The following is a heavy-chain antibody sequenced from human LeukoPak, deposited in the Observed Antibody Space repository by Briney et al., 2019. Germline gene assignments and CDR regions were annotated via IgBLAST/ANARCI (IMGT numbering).Heavy chain of an antibody. V-gene: IGHV5-51*01. CDR3: ARRTDTAMFHFDY. D-gene: IGHD5-18*01. CDR2: IYPGDSDT. CDR1: GYSFTSYW. Sequence: GESLKISCKGSGYSFTSYWIGWVCQLPGKGLEWMGIIYPGDSDTRYSPSFQGQVTISADKSISTAYLQWSSLKASDTAMYYCARRTDTAMFHFDYWGQGTLVTVSS. J-gene: IGHJ4*02.